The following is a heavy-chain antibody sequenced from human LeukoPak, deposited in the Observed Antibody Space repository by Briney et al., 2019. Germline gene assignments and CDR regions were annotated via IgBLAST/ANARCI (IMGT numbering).Heavy chain of an antibody. V-gene: IGHV3-43*02. CDR1: GFTFDDYA. CDR3: AKGGGATIAAFFDY. D-gene: IGHD5-24*01. J-gene: IGHJ4*02. CDR2: ISGDGGST. Sequence: GGSLRLSCAASGFTFDDYAMHWVRQAPGKGLEWVSLISGDGGSTYYADSVKGRFTISRDNSKNSLYLQMNILRTEDTAFYYCAKGGGATIAAFFDYWGQGTLVAVSS.